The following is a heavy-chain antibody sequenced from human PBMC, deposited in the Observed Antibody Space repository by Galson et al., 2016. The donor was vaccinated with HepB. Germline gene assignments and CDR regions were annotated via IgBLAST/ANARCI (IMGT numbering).Heavy chain of an antibody. J-gene: IGHJ4*02. D-gene: IGHD4-17*01. Sequence: SLRLSCAASGFTLSSYSMNWVRQAPGKGLEWVSCISSSSSYIYYGDSVKGRITISRDNAKNSLYLQMNSLRAEDTAVYYCARAVSWDYGDYAGYWGQGTLVTVSS. CDR2: ISSSSSYI. V-gene: IGHV3-21*01. CDR1: GFTLSSYS. CDR3: ARAVSWDYGDYAGY.